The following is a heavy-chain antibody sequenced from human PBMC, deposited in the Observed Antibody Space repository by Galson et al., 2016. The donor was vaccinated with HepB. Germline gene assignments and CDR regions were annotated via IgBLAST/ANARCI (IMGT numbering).Heavy chain of an antibody. CDR1: GFSFTSYW. Sequence: QSGAEVKKPGESLKISCKGSGFSFTSYWIGWVRQMPGKGLEWMGIIYPGDSNTRYRPSFQGQVTISVDKSINTAYLQWSSLKASDTGMYYCAKTRSCAGVECYDSFNIWGQRTMVTVSS. V-gene: IGHV5-51*01. D-gene: IGHD3-22*01. J-gene: IGHJ3*02. CDR3: AKTRSCAGVECYDSFNI. CDR2: IYPGDSNT.